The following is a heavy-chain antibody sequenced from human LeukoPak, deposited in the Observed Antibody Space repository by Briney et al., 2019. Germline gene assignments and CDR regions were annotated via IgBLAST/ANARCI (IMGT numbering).Heavy chain of an antibody. V-gene: IGHV4-4*02. J-gene: IGHJ4*02. CDR3: AREPKDSSSWYYFDY. D-gene: IGHD6-13*01. CDR2: IYHSGST. CDR1: GGSISSSNW. Sequence: PSGTLSLTCAVSGGSISSSNWWSWVRQPPGKGLEWIGEIYHSGSTNYNPSLKSRVTISVHKSKNQFSLKLSSVTAADTAVYYCAREPKDSSSWYYFDYWGQGTLVTVSS.